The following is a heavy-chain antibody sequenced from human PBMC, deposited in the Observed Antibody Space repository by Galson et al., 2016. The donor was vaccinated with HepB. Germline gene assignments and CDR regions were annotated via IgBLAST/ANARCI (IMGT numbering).Heavy chain of an antibody. D-gene: IGHD3-10*01. CDR2: ISYSGGT. CDR3: ASGMVRGVKRFDY. Sequence: TLSLTCTVSGGSIRSGSYYWSWIRQHPGKGLEWIGYISYSGGTYYNPSLKSRVTISVDTSKNQFSLKLSSVTAADTAVYHCASGMVRGVKRFDYWGQGTLVTVSS. V-gene: IGHV4-31*03. J-gene: IGHJ4*02. CDR1: GGSIRSGSYY.